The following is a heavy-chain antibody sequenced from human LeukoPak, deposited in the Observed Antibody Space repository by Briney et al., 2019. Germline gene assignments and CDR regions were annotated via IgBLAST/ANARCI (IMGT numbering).Heavy chain of an antibody. J-gene: IGHJ5*02. CDR2: MNPNSGNT. D-gene: IGHD4-23*01. CDR3: ARDYGGNSGWFDP. CDR1: GYTFTSYD. Sequence: GASVKVSCKASGYTFTSYDLNWVRQATGQGLEWIGWMNPNSGNTGYAQKFQGRVTLTRGTSISTAYMELRSLTSEDTAVYYCARDYGGNSGWFDPWGQGTLVTVSS. V-gene: IGHV1-8*01.